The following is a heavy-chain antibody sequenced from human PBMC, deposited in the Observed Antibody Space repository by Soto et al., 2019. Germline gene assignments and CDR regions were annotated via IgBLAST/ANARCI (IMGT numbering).Heavy chain of an antibody. CDR1: GDSVSSNGAC. Sequence: SQTLSHTCVISGDSVSSNGACWNWIRQSPSRGLQWLGRIYYRSKWFHDYAASVESRMAINPDTSRNQFSLQLNYVTPEDTDVYYCARVHCSAGTCLDGLDFWGQGTTVTVSS. J-gene: IGHJ6*02. D-gene: IGHD2-15*01. CDR3: ARVHCSAGTCLDGLDF. CDR2: IYYRSKWFH. V-gene: IGHV6-1*01.